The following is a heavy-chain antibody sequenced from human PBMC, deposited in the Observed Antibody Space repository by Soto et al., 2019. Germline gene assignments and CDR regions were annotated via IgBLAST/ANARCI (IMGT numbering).Heavy chain of an antibody. D-gene: IGHD6-6*01. J-gene: IGHJ4*02. CDR3: ARKVYFDY. CDR1: SDSISSYY. V-gene: IGHV4-59*12. Sequence: KPSETLSLTCTVSSDSISSYYWSWIRQPPGKRLEWIGYISYSGSTDYNPSLKSRVTISGDTSKNQFSLKVSSVTAADTAVYYCARKVYFDYWGQGTLVTVSS. CDR2: ISYSGST.